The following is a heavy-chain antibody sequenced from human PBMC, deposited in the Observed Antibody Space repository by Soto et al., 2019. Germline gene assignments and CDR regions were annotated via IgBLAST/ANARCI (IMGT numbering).Heavy chain of an antibody. J-gene: IGHJ6*03. CDR3: ARTQVHYYYYMDV. V-gene: IGHV4-34*01. CDR2: INHSGST. CDR1: GGSFSGYY. Sequence: SETLSLTCAVYGGSFSGYYWSWIRQPPGKGLERIGEINHSGSTNYNPSLKSRVTISVDTSKNQFSLKLSSVTAADTAVYYCARTQVHYYYYMDVWGKGTTVTVSS.